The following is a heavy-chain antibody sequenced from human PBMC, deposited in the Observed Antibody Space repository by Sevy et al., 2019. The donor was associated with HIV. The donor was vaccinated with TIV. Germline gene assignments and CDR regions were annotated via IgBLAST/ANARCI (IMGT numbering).Heavy chain of an antibody. V-gene: IGHV1-8*02. D-gene: IGHD3-3*01. CDR3: ASGGNGDFWSYEYYYYGMDV. CDR2: MSPKTGNT. J-gene: IGHJ6*02. Sequence: ASVKVSCKASGDTFTTYDINWVRQAPGQGLEWMGWMSPKTGNTGYEQKFQGRVTMTRDTSISTAYMELSSLRSEDTAVYYCASGGNGDFWSYEYYYYGMDVWGQGTTVTVSS. CDR1: GDTFTTYD.